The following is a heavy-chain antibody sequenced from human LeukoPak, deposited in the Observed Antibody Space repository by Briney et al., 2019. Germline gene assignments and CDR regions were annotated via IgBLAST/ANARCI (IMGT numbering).Heavy chain of an antibody. J-gene: IGHJ6*02. CDR3: ARDGSSGWYAYYYYYGMDV. CDR2: ISAYNGNT. Sequence: ASVKVSCKASGYTFTSYGISWVRQAPGQGLEWMGWISAYNGNTNYAQKLQGRVTMTTDTSTSTAYMELRSLRSDDTAVYYCARDGSSGWYAYYYYYGMDVWGQGTTVTVSS. V-gene: IGHV1-18*01. D-gene: IGHD6-19*01. CDR1: GYTFTSYG.